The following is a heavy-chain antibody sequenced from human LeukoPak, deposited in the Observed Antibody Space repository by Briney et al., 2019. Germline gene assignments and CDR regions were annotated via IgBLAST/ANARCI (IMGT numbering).Heavy chain of an antibody. D-gene: IGHD3-3*01. J-gene: IGHJ4*02. CDR3: TRDFDFSSAI. Sequence: GGSLRLSCAASGFTFGTYSMNWVRQAPGQGLEWVSYISSGSSIIYYADSVKGRFTTSRDNAKNTLFLQMNSLRAEDTAVCYCTRDFDFSSAIWGQGTLVTVSS. CDR2: ISSGSSII. CDR1: GFTFGTYS. V-gene: IGHV3-48*04.